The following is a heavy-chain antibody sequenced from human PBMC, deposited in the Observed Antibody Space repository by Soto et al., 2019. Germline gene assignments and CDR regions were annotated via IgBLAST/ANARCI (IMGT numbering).Heavy chain of an antibody. J-gene: IGHJ6*02. V-gene: IGHV4-39*01. CDR3: ARHKGGYYSGVDV. CDR2: IYYSGTT. CDR1: GGSISSGGYY. D-gene: IGHD3-16*01. Sequence: PSETLSLTCAVSGGSISSGGYYWSWIRQHPGKGLEWIGYIYYSGTTYYNPSLKSRVTISVDTSKNQFSLKLSSVTAADTAVYYCARHKGGYYSGVDVWGQGTTVT.